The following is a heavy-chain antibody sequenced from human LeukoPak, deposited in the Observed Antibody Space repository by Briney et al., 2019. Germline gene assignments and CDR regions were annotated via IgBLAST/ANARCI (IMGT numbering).Heavy chain of an antibody. CDR2: FDPEDGET. V-gene: IGHV1-24*01. J-gene: IGHJ6*04. CDR1: GYTLTELS. Sequence: ASVKVSCKVSGYTLTELSMHWVRQAPGKGLEWMGGFDPEDGETIYAQKFQGRVTMTEDTSTDTAYMELSSLRSEDTAVYYCATARHVVHYYGMDVWGNGTTVTVSS. CDR3: ATARHVVHYYGMDV. D-gene: IGHD3-16*01.